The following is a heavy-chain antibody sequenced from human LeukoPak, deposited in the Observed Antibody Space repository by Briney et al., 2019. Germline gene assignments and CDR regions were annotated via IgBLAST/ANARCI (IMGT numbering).Heavy chain of an antibody. D-gene: IGHD1-7*01. CDR2: INQDGSAK. CDR3: ARWEIRGTAHQLDY. V-gene: IGHV3-7*01. J-gene: IGHJ4*02. Sequence: PGGSLRLSCAASGFTLSSHWMTWVRQAPGKGLEWVANINQDGSAKYYVDSVRGRFTISRDNAKNSMHLQMNSLRAEDTAVYYCARWEIRGTAHQLDYWGQVTLVTVSS. CDR1: GFTLSSHW.